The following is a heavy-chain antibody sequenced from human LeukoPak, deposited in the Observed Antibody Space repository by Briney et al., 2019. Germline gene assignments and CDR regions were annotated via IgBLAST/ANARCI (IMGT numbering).Heavy chain of an antibody. J-gene: IGHJ5*02. CDR2: INHSGST. V-gene: IGHV4-34*01. Sequence: PSETLSLTCAVYGGSFSGYYWSWIRQPPGKGLEWIGEINHSGSTNYNPSLKSRVTISVDTSKSQFSLKLSSVTAADTAVYYCARVYDDYVWASYRTLYNWFDPWGQGPLVTVSS. D-gene: IGHD3-16*02. CDR1: GGSFSGYY. CDR3: ARVYDDYVWASYRTLYNWFDP.